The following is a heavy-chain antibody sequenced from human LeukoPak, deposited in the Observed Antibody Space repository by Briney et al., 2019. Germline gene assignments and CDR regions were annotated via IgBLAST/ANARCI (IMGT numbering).Heavy chain of an antibody. CDR3: ATPVAAAGRQDAFDI. D-gene: IGHD6-13*01. CDR2: SSGSGGST. Sequence: GWPLRFSRAASGFTFSTYAMSWVSQPPWKGLEWVSASSGSGGSTYYADSVKGRFTISRDNSKNSLYLQMNSLRAEDTAVYYCATPVAAAGRQDAFDIWGQGTMVTVSS. V-gene: IGHV3-23*01. CDR1: GFTFSTYA. J-gene: IGHJ3*02.